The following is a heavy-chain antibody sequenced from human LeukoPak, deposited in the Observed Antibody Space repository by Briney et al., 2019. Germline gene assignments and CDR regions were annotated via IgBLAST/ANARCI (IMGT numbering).Heavy chain of an antibody. CDR2: MNPNSGNT. CDR1: GYTFTSYD. V-gene: IGHV1-8*01. Sequence: ASVKVSCKASGYTFTSYDINWVRQATGQGLEWMGWMNPNSGNTGYAQKFQGRVTMTRNTSISTAYMELSSLRSEDTAVYYCARAQRTRSAAAVGYWGQGTLVTVSS. D-gene: IGHD6-13*01. J-gene: IGHJ4*02. CDR3: ARAQRTRSAAAVGY.